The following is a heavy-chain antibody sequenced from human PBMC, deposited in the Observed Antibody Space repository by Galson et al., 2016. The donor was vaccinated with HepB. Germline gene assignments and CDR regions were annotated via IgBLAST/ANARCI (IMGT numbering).Heavy chain of an antibody. Sequence: SLRLSCAGSGFSVSNVYMNWVRQSPGKGLEWVSVVYSDGTTYYADSVKGRFAISRDNAKNTLYLQMNSLRAEDTAIYYCARDLSGYYYGLDIWGQGTTVTASS. D-gene: IGHD1-26*01. CDR1: GFSVSNVY. J-gene: IGHJ6*02. V-gene: IGHV3-53*01. CDR2: VYSDGTT. CDR3: ARDLSGYYYGLDI.